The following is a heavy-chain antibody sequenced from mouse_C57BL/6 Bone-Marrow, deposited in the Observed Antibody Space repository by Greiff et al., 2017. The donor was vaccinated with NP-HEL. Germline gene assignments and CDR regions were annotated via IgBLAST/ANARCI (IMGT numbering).Heavy chain of an antibody. V-gene: IGHV1-63*01. J-gene: IGHJ1*03. CDR1: GYTFTNYW. CDR2: IYPGGGYT. Sequence: QVQLQQSGAELVRPGTSVKMSCKASGYTFTNYWIGWAKQRPGHGLEWIGDIYPGGGYTNYNEKFKGKATLTADKSSSTAYMQFSSLTSEDSAIYYCAKWGFWYFDVWGTGTTVTVSS. CDR3: AKWGFWYFDV.